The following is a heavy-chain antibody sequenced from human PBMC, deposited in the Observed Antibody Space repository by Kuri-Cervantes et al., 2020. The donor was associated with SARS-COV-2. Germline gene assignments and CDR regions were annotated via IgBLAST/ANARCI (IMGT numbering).Heavy chain of an antibody. J-gene: IGHJ3*01. V-gene: IGHV4-4*02. D-gene: IGHD3-16*01. CDR2: MYLPGIA. CDR3: ARNWGFGFDV. Sequence: GSLRLSCGVSGDSIGSSDWWSWIRQPPGKGLEWIGQMYLPGIANYNPSLRGRVTISGDKSQSQISLKLISVTAADTAVYYCARNWGFGFDVWGQGIMVTVSS. CDR1: GDSIGSSDW.